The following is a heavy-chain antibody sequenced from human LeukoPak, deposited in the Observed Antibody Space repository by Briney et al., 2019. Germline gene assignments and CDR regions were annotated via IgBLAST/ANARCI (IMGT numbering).Heavy chain of an antibody. V-gene: IGHV3-48*04. CDR2: ISSSSSTI. CDR1: GFTFSSYS. CDR3: ARDRGYYYYGRDV. D-gene: IGHD3-10*01. J-gene: IGHJ6*02. Sequence: GGSLRLSCAASGFTFSSYSMNWVRQAPGKGLEWVSYISSSSSTIYYADSVKGRFTISRDNAKNSLYLQMNSLRAEDTAVYYCARDRGYYYYGRDVWGQGTTVTVSS.